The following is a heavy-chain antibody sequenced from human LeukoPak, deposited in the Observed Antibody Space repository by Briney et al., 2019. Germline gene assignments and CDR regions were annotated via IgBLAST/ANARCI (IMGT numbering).Heavy chain of an antibody. D-gene: IGHD2-2*02. Sequence: SGGSLRLSCAASGFTFSSYAMHWVRQAPGKGLEWVAVISYDGSNKYYADSVKGRFTISRDNSKNTLYLQMNGLRAEDTAVYYCARAKVPAAIPDNWFDPWGQGTLVTVSS. CDR1: GFTFSSYA. CDR3: ARAKVPAAIPDNWFDP. J-gene: IGHJ5*02. V-gene: IGHV3-30-3*01. CDR2: ISYDGSNK.